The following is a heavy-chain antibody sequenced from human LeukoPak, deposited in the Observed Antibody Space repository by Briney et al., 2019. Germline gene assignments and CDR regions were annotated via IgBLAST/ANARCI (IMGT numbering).Heavy chain of an antibody. J-gene: IGHJ4*02. CDR1: GGSISSSSYY. D-gene: IGHD3-22*01. CDR3: ARHAFSDYDSSGYYSY. CDR2: IYYSGST. Sequence: SETLSLTCTVSGGSISSSSYYWGWIRQPPGKGLEWLGSIYYSGSTYYNPSLKSRVTISVDTSKNQFSLKLSSVTAADTAVYYCARHAFSDYDSSGYYSYWGQGTLVTVSS. V-gene: IGHV4-39*01.